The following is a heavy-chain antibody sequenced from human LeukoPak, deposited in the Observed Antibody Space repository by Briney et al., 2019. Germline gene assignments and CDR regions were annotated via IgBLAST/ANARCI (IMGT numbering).Heavy chain of an antibody. Sequence: ASVKVSCKASGYTFTGNYMHWVRQAPGQGLEWMGWINPNSGGTNYAQKFQGRVTMTRDTSISTAYMELSRLRSDDTAVYYCARDLPGFTIYDYVWGSYRPFDYWGQGTLVTVSS. CDR3: ARDLPGFTIYDYVWGSYRPFDY. CDR1: GYTFTGNY. D-gene: IGHD3-16*02. V-gene: IGHV1-2*02. CDR2: INPNSGGT. J-gene: IGHJ4*02.